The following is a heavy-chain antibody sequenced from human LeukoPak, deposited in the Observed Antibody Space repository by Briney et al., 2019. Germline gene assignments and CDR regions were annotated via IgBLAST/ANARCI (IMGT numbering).Heavy chain of an antibody. Sequence: GGSLRLSCAASGFTFSNYGMHWVRQSPDEGLEWVAFIRSDSSYIYYLESVKGRFTVSRDNSKNTLFLQMQSLRPEDTAVYHCVKDPSGAAAAGTFDYWGQGTLVTVSS. J-gene: IGHJ4*02. CDR1: GFTFSNYG. V-gene: IGHV3-30*02. CDR3: VKDPSGAAAAGTFDY. CDR2: IRSDSSYI. D-gene: IGHD6-13*01.